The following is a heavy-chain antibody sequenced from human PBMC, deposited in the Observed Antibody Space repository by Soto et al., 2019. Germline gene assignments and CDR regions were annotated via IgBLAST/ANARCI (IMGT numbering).Heavy chain of an antibody. V-gene: IGHV5-51*01. CDR3: ARQRRDSSGFDYFHGMDV. Sequence: GESLKISCQSSGYIFSYYWIAWVRQTPGRGLEWLGIIYPEDSDTKYSPSFQGRVTMSVDKSINTAYLQWSSLKASDTAIYYCARQRRDSSGFDYFHGMDVWGPGTTVTVSS. J-gene: IGHJ6*02. CDR2: IYPEDSDT. D-gene: IGHD3-9*01. CDR1: GYIFSYYW.